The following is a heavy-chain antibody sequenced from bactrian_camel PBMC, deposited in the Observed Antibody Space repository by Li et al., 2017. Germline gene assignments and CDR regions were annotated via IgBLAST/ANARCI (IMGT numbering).Heavy chain of an antibody. Sequence: HVQLVESGGGSVQAGGSLRLSCAASGYTGRSCMGWFRQAPGNECELVSTISSDGSLYYADSVKGRFTITQDNAKNTVYLQLKSAKIEDTAMYYCAKGSQYGGASWPRGPGTQVTVS. CDR2: ISSDGSL. CDR1: GYTGRSC. D-gene: IGHD6*01. V-gene: IGHV3S55*01. J-gene: IGHJ4*01.